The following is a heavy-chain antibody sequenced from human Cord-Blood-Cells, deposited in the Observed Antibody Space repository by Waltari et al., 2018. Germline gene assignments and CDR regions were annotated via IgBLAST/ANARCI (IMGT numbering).Heavy chain of an antibody. J-gene: IGHJ3*02. V-gene: IGHV3-30-3*01. D-gene: IGHD7-27*01. Sequence: QVQLVESGGGVVQPGRSLRLSCAASGFTFSSYAMHWVRQAPGKGRDWVGVISYDGSNKDYADSVKGRFTISGDNSKNTLYLQMNSLRAEDTAVYYCARTQRVSGDDAFDIWGQGTMVTVSS. CDR3: ARTQRVSGDDAFDI. CDR1: GFTFSSYA. CDR2: ISYDGSNK.